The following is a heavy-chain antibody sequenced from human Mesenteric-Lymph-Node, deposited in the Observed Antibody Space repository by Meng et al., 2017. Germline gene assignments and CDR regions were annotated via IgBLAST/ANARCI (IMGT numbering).Heavy chain of an antibody. J-gene: IGHJ4*02. CDR1: GGTFSSYA. CDR3: AISRIAARRANSY. V-gene: IGHV1-69*13. CDR2: IIPIFGTA. D-gene: IGHD6-6*01. Sequence: SVKVSCKASGGTFSSYAISWVRQAPGQGLEWMGGIIPIFGTANYAQKFQGRVTITADESTSTAYMELSSLRSEDTAVYYCAISRIAARRANSYWGQGTLVTVSS.